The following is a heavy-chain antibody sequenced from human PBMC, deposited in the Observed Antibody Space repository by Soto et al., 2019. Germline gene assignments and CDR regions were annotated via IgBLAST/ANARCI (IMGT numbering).Heavy chain of an antibody. D-gene: IGHD6-6*01. J-gene: IGHJ4*02. V-gene: IGHV4-34*01. CDR2: ISPSGTT. Sequence: PSETLSLTCSLYSGSLSGYYWSWIRQPSGKGLEWIGEISPSGTTNYSPSLKSRVSISVDTSKNQFSLNLTSLAAADTAVYYCARAPKVSGSAQTRPDFWGQGSLVTV. CDR1: SGSLSGYY. CDR3: ARAPKVSGSAQTRPDF.